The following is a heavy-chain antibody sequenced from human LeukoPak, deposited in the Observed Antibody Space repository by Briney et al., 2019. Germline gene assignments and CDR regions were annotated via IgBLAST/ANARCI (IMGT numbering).Heavy chain of an antibody. D-gene: IGHD3-22*01. CDR1: GFTFSNSA. CDR3: AKSRARREGSSGSIDY. CDR2: IGGSGGST. J-gene: IGHJ4*02. Sequence: PGGSLRLSCAASGFTFSNSAMSWVRQAPGKGLEWVSAIGGSGGSTHYADSVKGRFTISRDNSKNTLYLQMNSLRVEDTAVYYCAKSRARREGSSGSIDYWGQGTLVTVSS. V-gene: IGHV3-23*01.